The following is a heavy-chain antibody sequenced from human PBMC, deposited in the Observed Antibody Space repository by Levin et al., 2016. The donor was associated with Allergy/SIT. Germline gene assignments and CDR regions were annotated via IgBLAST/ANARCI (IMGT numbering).Heavy chain of an antibody. CDR1: GGSFSGYY. V-gene: IGHV4-34*01. D-gene: IGHD3-3*01. Sequence: SEILSLTCAVYGGSFSGYYWTWIRQPPGKGWSGLGKSSHSGSTNYNPSLKSRVTISVDTSKNQFSLKLSSVTAADTAVYYCARGGSRFDFWSGWERYYFDYWGQGTLVTVSS. CDR2: SSHSGST. J-gene: IGHJ4*02. CDR3: ARGGSRFDFWSGWERYYFDY.